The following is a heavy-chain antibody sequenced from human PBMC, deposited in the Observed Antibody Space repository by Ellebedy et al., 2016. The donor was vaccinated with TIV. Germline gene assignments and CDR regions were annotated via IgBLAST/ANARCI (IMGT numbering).Heavy chain of an antibody. V-gene: IGHV4-39*02. D-gene: IGHD6-19*01. Sequence: MPSETLSLTCTVSGGSISSSSYYWGWIRQPPGKGLEWIGSIYYSGSTYYNPSLKRRVTISVDTSKNQFSLKLSSVTAADTAVYYCAREAITGYSSGWGAYWGQGTLVTVSS. CDR3: AREAITGYSSGWGAY. CDR1: GGSISSSSYY. J-gene: IGHJ4*02. CDR2: IYYSGST.